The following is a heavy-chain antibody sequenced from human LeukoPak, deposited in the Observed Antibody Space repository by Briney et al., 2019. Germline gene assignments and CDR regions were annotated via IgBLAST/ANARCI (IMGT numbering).Heavy chain of an antibody. CDR3: ARDRLLFDY. CDR1: GGSISSYY. Sequence: SETLSLTCTVSGGSISSYYWSWIRPPPGKGLEWIGYIYYSGSTNYNPSLKSRVTISVDTSKNQFSLKLSSVTAADTAVYYCARDRLLFDYWGQGTLVTVSS. V-gene: IGHV4-59*01. J-gene: IGHJ4*02. D-gene: IGHD3-22*01. CDR2: IYYSGST.